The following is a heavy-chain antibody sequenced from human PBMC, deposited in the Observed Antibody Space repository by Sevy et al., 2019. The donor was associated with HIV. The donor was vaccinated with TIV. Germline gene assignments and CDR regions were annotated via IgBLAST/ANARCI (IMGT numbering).Heavy chain of an antibody. V-gene: IGHV3-15*01. Sequence: GGSLRLSCAASGITFSSAWMSWVRLVPGKGLEWLGRIKSETDGGAADYAAAVKGQFTISRDDSKETLYLKLNSLKTEDTAVYYCTTDLGFYGSKWGQGTLVTVSS. CDR1: GITFSSAW. D-gene: IGHD3-3*01. CDR2: IKSETDGGAA. CDR3: TTDLGFYGSK. J-gene: IGHJ4*02.